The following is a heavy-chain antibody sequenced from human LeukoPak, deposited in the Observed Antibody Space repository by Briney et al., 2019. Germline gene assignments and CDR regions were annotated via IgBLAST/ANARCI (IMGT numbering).Heavy chain of an antibody. CDR1: GFTFSSYG. Sequence: GGSLRLSCAASGFTFSSYGMHWVCQAPGKGLEWVAVISYDGSNKYYADSVKGRFTISRDNSKNTLYLQMNSLRAEDTAVYYCAKDGAYGDYSPDYWGQGTLVTVSS. D-gene: IGHD4-17*01. CDR2: ISYDGSNK. J-gene: IGHJ4*02. CDR3: AKDGAYGDYSPDY. V-gene: IGHV3-30*18.